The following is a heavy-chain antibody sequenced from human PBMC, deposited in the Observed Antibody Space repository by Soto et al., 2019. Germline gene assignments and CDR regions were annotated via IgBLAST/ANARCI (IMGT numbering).Heavy chain of an antibody. CDR3: ARSQGSSTSLEIYYYYYYGMDV. CDR2: IIPISGTA. V-gene: IGHV1-69*01. Sequence: QVQLVQSGAEVKKPGSSVKVSCKASGGTFSSYAISWVRQAPGQGLEWMGGIIPISGTANYEQKFQGRVTITADESTSTAYMELSSLRSEDTAVYYCARSQGSSTSLEIYYYYYYGMDVWGQGTTVNVSS. J-gene: IGHJ6*02. D-gene: IGHD2-2*01. CDR1: GGTFSSYA.